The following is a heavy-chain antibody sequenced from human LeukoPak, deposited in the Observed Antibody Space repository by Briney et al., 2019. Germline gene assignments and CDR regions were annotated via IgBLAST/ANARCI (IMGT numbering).Heavy chain of an antibody. CDR3: TRDSEQWLVRFDY. V-gene: IGHV3-49*03. D-gene: IGHD6-19*01. CDR2: IRSKAYGGTT. J-gene: IGHJ4*02. CDR1: GFTFGDYA. Sequence: GGSLRLSCTASGFTFGDYAMSWFRQAPGKGLEWVGFIRSKAYGGTTEYAASVKGRFTISRDDSKSIAYLQMNSLKTEDTAVYYCTRDSEQWLVRFDYWGQGTLVTVSS.